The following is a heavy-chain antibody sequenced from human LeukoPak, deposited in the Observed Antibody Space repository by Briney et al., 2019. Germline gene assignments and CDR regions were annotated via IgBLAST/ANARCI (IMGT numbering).Heavy chain of an antibody. J-gene: IGHJ4*02. CDR1: GFTFSGHW. CDR3: VRDETLWTLDW. CDR2: INEDGTDS. Sequence: GGSLRLSCTASGFTFSGHWIHWVRQAPGRGLVWASRINEDGTDSMYAESVKGRFTISRDNAKNTVYLQMNSLRAEDTAVYYCVRDETLWTLDWWGQGTLVSVSS. D-gene: IGHD1-1*01. V-gene: IGHV3-74*03.